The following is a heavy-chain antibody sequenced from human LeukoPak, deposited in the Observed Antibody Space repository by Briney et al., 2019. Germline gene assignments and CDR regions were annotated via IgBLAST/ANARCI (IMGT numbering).Heavy chain of an antibody. J-gene: IGHJ5*02. CDR1: GGSISSYY. V-gene: IGHV4-59*01. Sequence: SETLSLTCTVSGGSISSYYWSWIRQPPGKGLEWIGYIYYSGNTNYNPSLKSRVTISVDTSKNQFSLKLSSVTAADTAVYYCARERDGYNHWGQGTLVTVSS. CDR2: IYYSGNT. D-gene: IGHD5-24*01. CDR3: ARERDGYNH.